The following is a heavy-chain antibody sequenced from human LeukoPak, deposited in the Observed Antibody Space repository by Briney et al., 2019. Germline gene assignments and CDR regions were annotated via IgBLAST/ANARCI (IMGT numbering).Heavy chain of an antibody. J-gene: IGHJ6*03. CDR1: GFTFGDYA. D-gene: IGHD4-23*01. Sequence: GGSLRLSCTASGFTFGDYAMSWVRQAPGKGLEWVGFIRSKAYGGTTEYAASVKGRFTISRDDSKSIAYLQMNSLKTEDTAVYYCTRDRTVVKPYYYYYMDVWGKGTTVTVSS. V-gene: IGHV3-49*04. CDR2: IRSKAYGGTT. CDR3: TRDRTVVKPYYYYYMDV.